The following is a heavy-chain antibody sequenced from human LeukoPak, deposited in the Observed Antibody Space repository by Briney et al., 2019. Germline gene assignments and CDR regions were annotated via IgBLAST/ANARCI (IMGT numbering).Heavy chain of an antibody. V-gene: IGHV1-69*13. CDR3: ARLAVAGTGSEY. CDR1: GGTFSSYA. CDR2: IIPIFGTA. D-gene: IGHD6-19*01. Sequence: SVNVSCKASGGTFSSYAISWVRQAPGQGLEWMGGIIPIFGTANYAQKFQGRVTITADESTSTAYMELSSLRSEDTAVYYCARLAVAGTGSEYWGQGTLVTVSS. J-gene: IGHJ4*02.